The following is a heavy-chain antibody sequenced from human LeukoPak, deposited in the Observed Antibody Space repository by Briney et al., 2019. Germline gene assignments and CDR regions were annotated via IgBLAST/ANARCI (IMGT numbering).Heavy chain of an antibody. CDR3: ATATPAKYYDILTGSLGY. V-gene: IGHV1-24*01. CDR2: FDPEDGET. Sequence: ASVKVSCKVSGYTLTELSMHWVRQAPGKGLEWMGGFDPEDGETIYAQKFQGRVTMTEDTSTGTAYMELSSLRSEDTAVYYCATATPAKYYDILTGSLGYWGQGTLVTVSS. CDR1: GYTLTELS. D-gene: IGHD3-9*01. J-gene: IGHJ4*02.